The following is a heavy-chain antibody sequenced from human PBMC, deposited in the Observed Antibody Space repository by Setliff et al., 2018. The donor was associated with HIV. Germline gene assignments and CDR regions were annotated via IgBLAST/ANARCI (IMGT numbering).Heavy chain of an antibody. J-gene: IGHJ3*02. V-gene: IGHV1-69*05. CDR1: GGTFSSYA. Sequence: GASVKVSCKASGGTFSSYAISWVRQAPGQGLEWMGGIIPIFGTANYAQKFQGRVTITTDESTSTAYMELSSLRSEDTAVYYCAGVFGVYYDKEGPYDAFDIWGQGTMVTV. D-gene: IGHD3-22*01. CDR2: IIPIFGTA. CDR3: AGVFGVYYDKEGPYDAFDI.